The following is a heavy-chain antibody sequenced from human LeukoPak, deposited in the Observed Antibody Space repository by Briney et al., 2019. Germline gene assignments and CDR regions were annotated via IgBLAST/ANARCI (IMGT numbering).Heavy chain of an antibody. J-gene: IGHJ3*02. CDR1: GGSISSSSYY. CDR3: ARGYSYGYLEEEYAFDI. D-gene: IGHD5-18*01. Sequence: PSETLSLTCTVSGGSISSSSYYWGWIRQPPGKGLEWIGSIYYSGSTYYNPSLKSRVTISVDTSKNQFSLKLSSVTAAETAVYYCARGYSYGYLEEEYAFDIWGQGTMVTVSS. CDR2: IYYSGST. V-gene: IGHV4-39*07.